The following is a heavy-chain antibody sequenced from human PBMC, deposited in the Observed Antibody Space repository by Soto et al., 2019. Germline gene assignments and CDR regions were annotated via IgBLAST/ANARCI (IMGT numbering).Heavy chain of an antibody. D-gene: IGHD1-26*01. CDR3: ATRVGATPPRT. V-gene: IGHV4-61*01. CDR2: IYYSGST. Sequence: QVQLQESGPGLVKPSETLSLSCTVSGGSVSSDSYHWCWIRQPPGKGLEWIGIIYYSGSTNYNPSLKSRVTISLDTSKNQFSLKLSSVTAADTAVYYCATRVGATPPRTWGQGTLVIVSS. CDR1: GGSVSSDSYH. J-gene: IGHJ5*02.